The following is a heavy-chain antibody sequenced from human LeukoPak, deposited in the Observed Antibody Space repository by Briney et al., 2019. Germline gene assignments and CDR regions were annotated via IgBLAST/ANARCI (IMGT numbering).Heavy chain of an antibody. CDR3: ARDIEELAFDY. J-gene: IGHJ4*02. CDR1: GFTFSSYA. D-gene: IGHD1-26*01. V-gene: IGHV3-23*01. CDR2: VTGSAGGT. Sequence: PGGSLRLSCAASGFTFSSYAMMWVRQAPGKGLEWVSTVTGSAGGTYYADSVKGRFTISRDNSKNTLYLQMNSLRAEDTAVYYCARDIEELAFDYWGQGTLVTVSS.